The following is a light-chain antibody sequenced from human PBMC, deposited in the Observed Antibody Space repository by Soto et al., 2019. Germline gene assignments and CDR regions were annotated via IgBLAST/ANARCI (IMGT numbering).Light chain of an antibody. CDR3: QQFGTSPLVT. V-gene: IGKV3-20*01. CDR1: QSVSSSY. Sequence: EIVLTQSPGTLSLSPGERATLSCRASQSVSSSYLAWYQQKPGQAPRLLIHGVSSRATGIPDRFSGSGSGTDFILTISRLEPEDFAVYYCQQFGTSPLVTFGPGTKVDI. CDR2: GVS. J-gene: IGKJ3*01.